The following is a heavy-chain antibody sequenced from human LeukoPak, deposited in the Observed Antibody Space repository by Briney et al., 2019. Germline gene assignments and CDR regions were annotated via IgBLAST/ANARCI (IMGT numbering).Heavy chain of an antibody. CDR1: GGSISSYY. CDR3: ARAAPPYSSSPKTSYMDV. D-gene: IGHD6-6*01. V-gene: IGHV4-4*07. Sequence: SETLSLTCTVSGGSISSYYWSWIRQPAGKGLEWIGRIYTSGSTNYNPSLKSRVTISVDTSKNQFSLKLSSVTAADTAVYYCARAAPPYSSSPKTSYMDVWGKGTTVTVSS. CDR2: IYTSGST. J-gene: IGHJ6*03.